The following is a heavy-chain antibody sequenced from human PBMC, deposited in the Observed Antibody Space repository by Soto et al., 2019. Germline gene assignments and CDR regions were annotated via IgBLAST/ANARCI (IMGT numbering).Heavy chain of an antibody. CDR1: GGSISSSSYY. CDR3: ARHTLQSDSSGYYLSED. V-gene: IGHV4-39*01. D-gene: IGHD3-22*01. CDR2: IYYSGST. J-gene: IGHJ4*02. Sequence: QLQLQESGPGLVKPSETLSLTCTVSGGSISSSSYYWGWIRQPPGKGLEWIGSIYYSGSTYYNPSLKSRVTISVDTSKNQFSLKLSSVTAADTAVYYCARHTLQSDSSGYYLSEDWGQGTLVTVSS.